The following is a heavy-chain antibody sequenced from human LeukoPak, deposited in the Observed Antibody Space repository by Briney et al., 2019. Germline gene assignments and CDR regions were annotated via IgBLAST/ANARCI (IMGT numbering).Heavy chain of an antibody. CDR1: GFTFTSYA. CDR2: ISYSGGTT. CDR3: ARDKGLGIAVAGSPDY. D-gene: IGHD6-19*01. V-gene: IGHV3-23*01. J-gene: IGHJ4*02. Sequence: GGSLRLSCASSGFTFTSYAVSWVRQAPGKGLEWVSTISYSGGTTYHTDSVKGRFTISRDISKNTVYLQMNSLKAEDTAVYYCARDKGLGIAVAGSPDYWGQGTLVTVSS.